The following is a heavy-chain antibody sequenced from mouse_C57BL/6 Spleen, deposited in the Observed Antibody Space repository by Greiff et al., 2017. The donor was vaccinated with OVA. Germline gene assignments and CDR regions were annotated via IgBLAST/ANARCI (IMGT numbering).Heavy chain of an antibody. CDR2: IYPRSGNT. V-gene: IGHV1-81*01. CDR1: GYTFTSYG. D-gene: IGHD2-5*01. J-gene: IGHJ2*01. Sequence: VQLQQSGAELARPGASVKLSCKASGYTFTSYGISWVKQRTGQGLEWIGEIYPRSGNTYYNEKFKGKATLTADKSSSTAYMELRSLTSEDSAVYFCARGGDYYSNYGNYWGQGTTLTVSS. CDR3: ARGGDYYSNYGNY.